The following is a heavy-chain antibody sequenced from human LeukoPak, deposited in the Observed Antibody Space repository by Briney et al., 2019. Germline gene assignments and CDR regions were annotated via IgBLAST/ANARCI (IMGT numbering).Heavy chain of an antibody. V-gene: IGHV3-23*01. CDR3: AKDGTYCSGGSCFDY. CDR1: GFTVSSNY. CDR2: ISGSGGST. J-gene: IGHJ4*02. Sequence: GGSLRLSCAASGFTVSSNYMSWVRQAPGKGLEWVSAISGSGGSTYYADSVKGRFTISRDNSKNTLYLQMNSLRAEDTAVYYCAKDGTYCSGGSCFDYWGQGTLVTVSS. D-gene: IGHD2-15*01.